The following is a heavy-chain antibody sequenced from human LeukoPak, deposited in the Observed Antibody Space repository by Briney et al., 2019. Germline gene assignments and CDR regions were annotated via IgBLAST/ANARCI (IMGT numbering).Heavy chain of an antibody. D-gene: IGHD6-19*01. CDR1: GFTFSSYS. CDR3: ASSHRRIAVAGKVYFDY. V-gene: IGHV3-21*01. Sequence: PGGSLRLSCAASGFTFSSYSMNWVRQAPGKGLEWVSSISSSSSYIYYADSVKGRFTISRDNAKNSLYLQMNSLRAEDTAVYYRASSHRRIAVAGKVYFDYWGQGTLVTVSS. CDR2: ISSSSSYI. J-gene: IGHJ4*02.